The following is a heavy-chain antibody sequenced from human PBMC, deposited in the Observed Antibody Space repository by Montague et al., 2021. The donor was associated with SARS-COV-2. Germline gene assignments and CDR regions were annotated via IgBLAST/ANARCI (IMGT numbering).Heavy chain of an antibody. Sequence: SLSLSFAASGFPFSSYSMNWVRQAPGKGLEWVSYISTSSSTIYYADSVKGRFAISRDNAKNSLYLQMNSLRDEDTAVYYCARDLGLVPAMVYYYYYGMDVWGQGTTVTVSS. CDR3: ARDLGLVPAMVYYYYYGMDV. V-gene: IGHV3-48*02. CDR2: ISTSSSTI. J-gene: IGHJ6*02. CDR1: GFPFSSYS. D-gene: IGHD5-18*01.